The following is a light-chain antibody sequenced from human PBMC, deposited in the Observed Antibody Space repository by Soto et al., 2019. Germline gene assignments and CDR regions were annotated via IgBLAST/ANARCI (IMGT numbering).Light chain of an antibody. CDR1: QSVSSN. J-gene: IGKJ2*01. CDR2: GAS. Sequence: EIVMTQSPATLSVSPGERATLSCRVSQSVSSNLAWYQQKPGQAPRLLIYGASTRATGIPARFSGSGSGTEFTLTISSLQSEDFAVYYCQQYDKWPQFTFGQGTKVDIK. V-gene: IGKV3-15*01. CDR3: QQYDKWPQFT.